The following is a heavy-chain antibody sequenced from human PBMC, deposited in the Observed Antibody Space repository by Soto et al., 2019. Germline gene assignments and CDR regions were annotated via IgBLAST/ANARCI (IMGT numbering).Heavy chain of an antibody. D-gene: IGHD1-1*01. CDR2: INLSAGST. CDR3: ASRDPEMSTTYSYSMDV. J-gene: IGHJ6*02. CDR1: GHSFTIYY. Sequence: VKLSCKASGHSFTIYYMHWLRKAHGQGLEWIGIINLSAGSTSYAQKFQGRVTITRDTSTSTVYMDMSSLRSEDTAVYYCASRDPEMSTTYSYSMDVCAEATTVTVSS. V-gene: IGHV1-46*01.